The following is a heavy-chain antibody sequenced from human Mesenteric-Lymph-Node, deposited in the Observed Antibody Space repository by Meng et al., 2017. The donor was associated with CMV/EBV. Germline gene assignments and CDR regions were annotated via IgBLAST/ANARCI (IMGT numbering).Heavy chain of an antibody. J-gene: IGHJ6*02. D-gene: IGHD2-8*01. Sequence: GESLKISCAASGFSFSSYEFNWVRQAPGKGLEWVSYISYSGTTIYYADSVKGRFTISRDNAKNSLYLQMNSLRPEDTAVYYCAKDRYCHNGVCHIPSTYYYGMDVWGQGTTVTVSS. V-gene: IGHV3-48*03. CDR2: ISYSGTTI. CDR1: GFSFSSYE. CDR3: AKDRYCHNGVCHIPSTYYYGMDV.